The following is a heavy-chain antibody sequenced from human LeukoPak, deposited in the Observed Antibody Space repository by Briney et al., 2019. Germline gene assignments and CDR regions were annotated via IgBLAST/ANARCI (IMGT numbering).Heavy chain of an antibody. J-gene: IGHJ4*02. V-gene: IGHV3-21*01. CDR1: GFTFSSYS. D-gene: IGHD6-19*01. CDR3: ARVSIAVAGTSFDY. CDR2: ISSSSSYI. Sequence: GGSLRLSCVASGFTFSSYSMNWVRQAPGKGLEWVSSISSSSSYIYYADSVKGRFTISRDNAKNSLCLQMNSLRAEDTAVYYCARVSIAVAGTSFDYWGQGTLVTVSS.